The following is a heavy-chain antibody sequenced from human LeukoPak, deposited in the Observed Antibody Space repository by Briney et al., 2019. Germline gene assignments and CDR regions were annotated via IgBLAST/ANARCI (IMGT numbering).Heavy chain of an antibody. D-gene: IGHD2-15*01. CDR2: ISGSGGST. V-gene: IGHV3-23*01. Sequence: GGSLRLSCAASGFTFSSYAMSWVRQAPGKGLEWVSAISGSGGSTYYADSVKGRFTISRDNSKNTLYLQMNSLRAEDTAVYYCAKGYCSGSSCPLVWYFDLWGRGTLVTVSS. J-gene: IGHJ2*01. CDR3: AKGYCSGSSCPLVWYFDL. CDR1: GFTFSSYA.